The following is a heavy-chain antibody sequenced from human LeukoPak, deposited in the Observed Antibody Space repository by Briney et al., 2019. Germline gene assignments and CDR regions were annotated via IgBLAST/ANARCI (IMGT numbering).Heavy chain of an antibody. CDR1: EFTFSGYW. J-gene: IGHJ4*02. Sequence: GGSLRLSFAASEFTFSGYWMNWVRQAPGKGPEWVSSISSSSSYIYYADSVKGRFTISRDNAKNSLYLQMNSLRAEDTAVYYCARARDGTHFDYWGQGTLVTVSS. D-gene: IGHD5-24*01. CDR3: ARARDGTHFDY. V-gene: IGHV3-21*01. CDR2: ISSSSSYI.